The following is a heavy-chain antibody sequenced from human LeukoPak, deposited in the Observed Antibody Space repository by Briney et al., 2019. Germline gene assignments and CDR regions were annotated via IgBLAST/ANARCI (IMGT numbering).Heavy chain of an antibody. Sequence: GGSLRLSCAASGFTFSSYSMNWVRQAPGKGLEWVSSISSSSSYIYYADSVKGRFTISRDNAKNSLYLQMNSLRAEDTAVYYCARDRQLDYYHYGMDVWGQGTTVTVSS. V-gene: IGHV3-21*01. J-gene: IGHJ6*02. CDR2: ISSSSSYI. CDR1: GFTFSSYS. D-gene: IGHD6-6*01. CDR3: ARDRQLDYYHYGMDV.